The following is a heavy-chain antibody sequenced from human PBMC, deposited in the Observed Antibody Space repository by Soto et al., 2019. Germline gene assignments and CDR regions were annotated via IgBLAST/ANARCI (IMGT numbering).Heavy chain of an antibody. Sequence: NPSETLSLTCAVSGGSISSSNWWSWVRQPPGKGLEWIGEIYHSGSTNYNPSLKSRVTISVDKSKNQFSLKLSSVTAADTAVYYCAKATLGYCTNGVCYMYNAFDIWGQGTMVTVSS. V-gene: IGHV4-4*02. CDR2: IYHSGST. CDR3: AKATLGYCTNGVCYMYNAFDI. D-gene: IGHD2-8*01. CDR1: GGSISSSNW. J-gene: IGHJ3*02.